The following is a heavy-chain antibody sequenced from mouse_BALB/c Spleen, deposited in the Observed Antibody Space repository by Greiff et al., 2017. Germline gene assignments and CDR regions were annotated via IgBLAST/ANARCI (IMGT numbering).Heavy chain of an antibody. CDR1: GYTFTDYE. J-gene: IGHJ4*01. CDR3: TRSSYEAMDY. V-gene: IGHV1-15*01. Sequence: QVQLQQSGAELVRPGASVTLSCKASGYTFTDYEMHWVKQTPVHGLEWIGAIDPETGGTAYNQKFKGKATLTADKSSSTAYMELRSLTSEDSAVYYCTRSSYEAMDYWGQGTSVTVSS. CDR2: IDPETGGT. D-gene: IGHD1-1*01.